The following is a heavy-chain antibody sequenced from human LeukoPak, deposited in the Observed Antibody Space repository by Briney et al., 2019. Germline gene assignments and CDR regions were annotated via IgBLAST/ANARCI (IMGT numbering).Heavy chain of an antibody. CDR1: GYTFTSYG. D-gene: IGHD3-22*01. J-gene: IGHJ3*02. CDR3: ARDTPYYDSLSDAFDI. CDR2: ISAYNGNT. V-gene: IGHV1-18*01. Sequence: ASVKVSCKASGYTFTSYGIRWVRQAPGQGLEWMGWISAYNGNTNYAQKLQGRVTMTTDTSTSTAYMELRSLRSDDTAVYYCARDTPYYDSLSDAFDIWGQGTMVTVSS.